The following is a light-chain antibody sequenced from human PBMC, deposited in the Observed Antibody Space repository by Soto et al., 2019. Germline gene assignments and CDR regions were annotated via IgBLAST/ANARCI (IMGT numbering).Light chain of an antibody. CDR3: QRNGRVPST. CDR1: QSVRSN. CDR2: GAF. J-gene: IGKJ3*01. V-gene: IGKV3-15*01. Sequence: EIVMTQSPATLSVSPWERATLSCRASQSVRSNLAWYQQKPGQAPSLLIYGAFTRATVIPTRFRGTGSVTEFTLTVCSRQTEDFSEYYCQRNGRVPSTFCQGTKMDIK.